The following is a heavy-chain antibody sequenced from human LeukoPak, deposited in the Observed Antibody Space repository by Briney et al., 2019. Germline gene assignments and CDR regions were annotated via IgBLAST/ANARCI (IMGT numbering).Heavy chain of an antibody. Sequence: GGSLRLSCAAPGFTGSSNYMSWVRQAPGKGLEGGSVIYSGGSTYYADSVKGRFTISRDNSKNTLYLQMNSLRAEDTAVYYCARGIAVAGRAGFDYWGQGTLVTVSS. D-gene: IGHD6-19*01. CDR2: IYSGGST. J-gene: IGHJ4*02. CDR1: GFTGSSNY. V-gene: IGHV3-66*01. CDR3: ARGIAVAGRAGFDY.